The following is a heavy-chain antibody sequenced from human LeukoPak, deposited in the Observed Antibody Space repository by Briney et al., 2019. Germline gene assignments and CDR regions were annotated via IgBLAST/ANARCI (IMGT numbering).Heavy chain of an antibody. CDR1: GITLSNYG. D-gene: IGHD3-22*01. CDR2: IRGSGGGT. Sequence: PGGSLRLSCAVSGITLSNYGMSWVRQAPGKGMEWVAGIRGSGGGTNYADYVKGRFTISRDNPKNTLYLQMNGLRAEDTAVYFCAKRGVVIRVILVGFHKEAYYFDSWGQGALVTVSS. V-gene: IGHV3-23*01. CDR3: AKRGVVIRVILVGFHKEAYYFDS. J-gene: IGHJ4*02.